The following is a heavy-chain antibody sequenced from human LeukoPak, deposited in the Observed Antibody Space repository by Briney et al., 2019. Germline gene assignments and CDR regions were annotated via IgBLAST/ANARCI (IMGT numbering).Heavy chain of an antibody. Sequence: PGGSLRLSCAASGFTFSGYWMHWVRQVPGKGLVWVSRINKDGSATTSADSVEGRFTISRDNAENTLYLQMNSLRAEDTAAYYCARGVYYSMDVWGQGTTVTVSS. CDR1: GFTFSGYW. CDR3: ARGVYYSMDV. CDR2: INKDGSAT. V-gene: IGHV3-74*01. J-gene: IGHJ6*02. D-gene: IGHD2-8*01.